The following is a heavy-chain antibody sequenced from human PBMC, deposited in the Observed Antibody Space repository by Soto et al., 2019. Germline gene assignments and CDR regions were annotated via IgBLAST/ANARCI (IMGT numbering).Heavy chain of an antibody. CDR3: ARLGFDYDTSTAYYNVLHYYGVDV. V-gene: IGHV1-18*01. Sequence: GASVKVSCKASGYTFTNFGISWVRQAPGQGLEWMGWISAYNGNTNYAQNFQGQVTISADKSISTAYLQWSSLKASDTAMYYCARLGFDYDTSTAYYNVLHYYGVDVWGQGTTVTVSS. J-gene: IGHJ6*02. CDR1: GYTFTNFG. D-gene: IGHD3-9*01. CDR2: ISAYNGNT.